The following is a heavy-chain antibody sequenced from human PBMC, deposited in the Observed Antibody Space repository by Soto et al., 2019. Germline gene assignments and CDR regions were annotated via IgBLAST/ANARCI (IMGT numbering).Heavy chain of an antibody. J-gene: IGHJ4*02. CDR2: ISWNSGSI. D-gene: IGHD1-1*01. CDR3: AKSYNDWNDGLDY. Sequence: EVQLVESGGGLVQPGRSLRLSCAASGFTFDDYAMHWVRQAPGKGVEWVSGISWNSGSIGYADSVKGRFTISRDNAKNSLYLQMNSLRAEDTAFYYCAKSYNDWNDGLDYWGLGTLVTVSS. CDR1: GFTFDDYA. V-gene: IGHV3-9*01.